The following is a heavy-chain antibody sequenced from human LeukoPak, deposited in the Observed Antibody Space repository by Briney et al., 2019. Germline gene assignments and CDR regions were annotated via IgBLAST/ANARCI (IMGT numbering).Heavy chain of an antibody. CDR1: GFTFSSYG. CDR2: IRYDGSNK. V-gene: IGHV3-30*02. CDR3: AKGPDYDFWSGLDY. Sequence: PGGSLRLSCAASGFTFSSYGMHWVRQAPGKGLEWVAFIRYDGSNKYYADSVKGRFTISRDNSKNTLYLQMNSLRAEDTAVYYCAKGPDYDFWSGLDYWGQGTLDTVSS. D-gene: IGHD3-3*01. J-gene: IGHJ4*02.